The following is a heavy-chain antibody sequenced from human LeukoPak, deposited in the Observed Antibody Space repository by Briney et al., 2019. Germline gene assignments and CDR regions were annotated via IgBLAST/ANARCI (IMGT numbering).Heavy chain of an antibody. CDR2: IKSKTDGGTT. CDR3: TTTQVVTIFGVVTFDP. V-gene: IGHV3-15*01. Sequence: GSLRLSCAASGFTFSNAWMSWVRQAPGKGLKWVGRIKSKTDGGTTDYAAPVKGRFTISRDDSKNTLYLQMNSLKTEDTAVYYCTTTQVVTIFGVVTFDPWGQGTLVTVSS. D-gene: IGHD3-3*01. CDR1: GFTFSNAW. J-gene: IGHJ5*02.